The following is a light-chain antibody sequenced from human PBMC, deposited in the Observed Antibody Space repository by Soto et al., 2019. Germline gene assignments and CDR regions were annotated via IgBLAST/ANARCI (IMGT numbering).Light chain of an antibody. CDR3: SSYTSSIPRI. Sequence: QSVLTQPASVSGSPGQSITISCTGTSSDVGTYNFVSWFQHHPGKAPKLIIYDVSNRPSGVSSRFSGSKSSNTASLTISGLQAEDEADYYCSSYTSSIPRIFGGGTKLTVL. CDR1: SSDVGTYNF. J-gene: IGLJ2*01. V-gene: IGLV2-14*03. CDR2: DVS.